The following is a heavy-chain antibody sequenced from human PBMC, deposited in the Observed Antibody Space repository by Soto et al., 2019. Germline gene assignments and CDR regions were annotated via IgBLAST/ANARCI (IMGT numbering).Heavy chain of an antibody. Sequence: GGSLRLSCAASGFTFSSYAMHWVRQAPGKGLEWVAVISYDGSNKYYADSVKGRFTISRDNSKNTLYLQMNSLRAEDTAVYYCARDARYSGYDRFDYWGQGTLVTVSS. CDR3: ARDARYSGYDRFDY. CDR2: ISYDGSNK. CDR1: GFTFSSYA. V-gene: IGHV3-30-3*01. D-gene: IGHD5-12*01. J-gene: IGHJ4*02.